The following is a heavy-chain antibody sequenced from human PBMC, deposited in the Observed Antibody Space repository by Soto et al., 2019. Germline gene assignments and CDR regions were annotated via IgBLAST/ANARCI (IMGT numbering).Heavy chain of an antibody. Sequence: QVQLVQSGAEVKKPGASVRVSCKASGYSFTDYHIHWVRQAPGQGLEWLGRINPKSGGTSTAQKFQGWVTMTRDRSISTVYMELTRLRSDDTAVYFCARGHSTVCSNGVCSFFYNHEMDVWGQGTTVTVSS. CDR1: GYSFTDYH. V-gene: IGHV1-2*04. CDR2: INPKSGGT. CDR3: ARGHSTVCSNGVCSFFYNHEMDV. D-gene: IGHD2-8*01. J-gene: IGHJ6*02.